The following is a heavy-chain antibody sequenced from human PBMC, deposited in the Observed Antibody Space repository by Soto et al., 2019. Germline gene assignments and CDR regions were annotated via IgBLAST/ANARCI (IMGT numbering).Heavy chain of an antibody. V-gene: IGHV3-30-3*01. CDR2: ISYGGTNK. Sequence: VGSLRLSCAASGFSFSSYAMHWVRQAPGKGLEWVASISYGGTNKYYADSVKGRFTISRDNSENTLYLQMNSLRPEDTAVFYCASAGGGGFNLIFFFAYCGLRTLVTVSS. CDR3: ASAGGGGFNLIFFFAY. J-gene: IGHJ4*02. D-gene: IGHD3-3*01. CDR1: GFSFSSYA.